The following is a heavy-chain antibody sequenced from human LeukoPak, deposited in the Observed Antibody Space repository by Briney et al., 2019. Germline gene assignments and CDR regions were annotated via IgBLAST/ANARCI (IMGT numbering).Heavy chain of an antibody. CDR1: GGSISGYY. V-gene: IGHV4-59*08. CDR2: IYHSGNT. J-gene: IGHJ4*02. CDR3: ARRTTVAPEYLFGS. D-gene: IGHD5-12*01. Sequence: PSETLPLICTVSGGSISGYYWTWIRQHPGKGLEWIGYIYHSGNTNYNPSLKSRVTISLDMSKNQCSLNLTPVTAADTAVYYCARRTTVAPEYLFGSWGQGILVTVSS.